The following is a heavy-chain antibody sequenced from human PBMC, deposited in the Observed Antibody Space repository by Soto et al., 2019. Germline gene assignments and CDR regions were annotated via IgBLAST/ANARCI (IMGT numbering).Heavy chain of an antibody. CDR1: GFTFSSYG. CDR3: AKSVSSTYYYYYGMDV. J-gene: IGHJ6*02. Sequence: LRLSCAASGFTFSSYGMHLVRQAPGNGLEWVAVISYDGSNKYYADSVKGRFTISRDNSKNTLYLQMNSLRAEDTAVYYCAKSVSSTYYYYYGMDVWGQGTTVTVSS. D-gene: IGHD1-26*01. CDR2: ISYDGSNK. V-gene: IGHV3-30*18.